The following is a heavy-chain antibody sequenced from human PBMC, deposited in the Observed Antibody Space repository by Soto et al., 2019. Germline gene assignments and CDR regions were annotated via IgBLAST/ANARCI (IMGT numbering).Heavy chain of an antibody. CDR3: ARDKDRQQLGGNYYYILDV. CDR2: IMPIFRTP. D-gene: IGHD3-10*01. J-gene: IGHJ6*02. CDR1: GGTFSNSA. V-gene: IGHV1-69*12. Sequence: QVQLEQSGAEVKKPGSSVKVSCKASGGTFSNSAISWVRQAPGQGLEWMGGIMPIFRTPDYAQKFQGRVTITADESTRTVYMELSGLKSDDTAVYYCARDKDRQQLGGNYYYILDVWGQGTTVTVSS.